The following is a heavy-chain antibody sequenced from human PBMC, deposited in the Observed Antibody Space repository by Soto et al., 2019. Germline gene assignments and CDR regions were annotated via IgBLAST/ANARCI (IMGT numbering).Heavy chain of an antibody. D-gene: IGHD2-15*01. CDR3: ARATRLSLVVVVAALPHWFDP. Sequence: SETLSLTCAVYGGSFSGYYWSWIRQPPGKGLEWIGEINHSGSTNYNPSLKSRVTISVDTSKNLFSLKLSSVTAADTAVYYCARATRLSLVVVVAALPHWFDPWGQGTLVTVS. CDR1: GGSFSGYY. V-gene: IGHV4-34*01. J-gene: IGHJ5*02. CDR2: INHSGST.